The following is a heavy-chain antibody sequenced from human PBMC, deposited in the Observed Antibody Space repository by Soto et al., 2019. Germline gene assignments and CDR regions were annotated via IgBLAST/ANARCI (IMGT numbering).Heavy chain of an antibody. J-gene: IGHJ4*02. Sequence: QVPLVQSGAEVKKPGASVKVSCKASGYTFTGYYMHWVRQAPGQGLEWMGWTNPNSGGTNYAQKFQGRVTMTRDTSISTAYMELSRLRSDDTAVYYCARDLVVYSYGDRDYWGQGTLVTVSS. CDR3: ARDLVVYSYGDRDY. CDR2: TNPNSGGT. D-gene: IGHD5-18*01. CDR1: GYTFTGYY. V-gene: IGHV1-2*02.